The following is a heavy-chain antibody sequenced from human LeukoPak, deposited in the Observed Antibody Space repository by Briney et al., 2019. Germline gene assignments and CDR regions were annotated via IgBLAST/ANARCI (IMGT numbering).Heavy chain of an antibody. CDR1: GFTVSSNY. Sequence: GGSLRLSCAASGFTVSSNYMSWVRQAPGKGLEWVSVIYSGGSTYYADSVKGRFTISRDNSKNTLYPQMSSLRAEDTAVYYCARVLYYGSGSYFDYWGQGTLVTVSS. D-gene: IGHD3-10*01. V-gene: IGHV3-66*01. CDR3: ARVLYYGSGSYFDY. J-gene: IGHJ4*02. CDR2: IYSGGST.